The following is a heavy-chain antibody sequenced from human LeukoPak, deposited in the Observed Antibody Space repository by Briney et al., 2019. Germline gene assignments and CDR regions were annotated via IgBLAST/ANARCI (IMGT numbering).Heavy chain of an antibody. CDR3: MKGNVLRYFDWPAPFDY. CDR2: ISSNGGST. J-gene: IGHJ4*02. V-gene: IGHV3-64D*06. D-gene: IGHD3-9*01. CDR1: GFTFSSYA. Sequence: GGSLRLSCSASGFTFSSYAMHWVRQAPGKGLEYVSAISSNGGSTYYADSVKGRFTISRDNSKNTLYLQMSSLRAEDTAVYYCMKGNVLRYFDWPAPFDYWGQGTLVTVSS.